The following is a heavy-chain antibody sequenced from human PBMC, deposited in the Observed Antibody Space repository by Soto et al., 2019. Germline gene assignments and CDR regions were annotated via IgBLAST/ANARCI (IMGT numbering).Heavy chain of an antibody. CDR3: AREIAARL. Sequence: EVQLVESGGGLVQPGGSLRLSCAASGFTFSSYGMSWFRQAQGKGLEWVANIKQDGSEENYVDSVKGRFTISKDNAKNALYLQMHCLRVEDTAVYYCAREIAARLWGKGTSVTVSS. CDR2: IKQDGSEE. J-gene: IGHJ6*04. D-gene: IGHD6-13*01. V-gene: IGHV3-7*01. CDR1: GFTFSSYG.